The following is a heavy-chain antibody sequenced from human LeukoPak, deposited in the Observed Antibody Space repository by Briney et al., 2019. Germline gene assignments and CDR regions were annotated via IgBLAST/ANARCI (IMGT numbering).Heavy chain of an antibody. CDR2: IHSSGTT. V-gene: IGHV4-59*01. CDR3: TRDRTTITRGAFYI. CDR1: GDSINNYY. Sequence: KPSETLSLTCSVSGDSINNYYWSWIRQPPGKGLEWIGDIHSSGTTTYNPSLKSRVTISRDTSNNQFSLNLRSVTAADTAVYFCTRDRTTITRGAFYIRGQGTMVTVSS. J-gene: IGHJ3*02. D-gene: IGHD4-11*01.